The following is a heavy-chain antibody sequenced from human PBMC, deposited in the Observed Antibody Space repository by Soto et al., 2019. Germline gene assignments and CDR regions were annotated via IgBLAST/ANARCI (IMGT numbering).Heavy chain of an antibody. Sequence: EVQLLESGGGLVQPGGSLRLSCVVSGLTFSSADLSWVRQPPGKGLEWVSASGASDLSTHYVDSVKGRFTISRDSSKNTLYLQMSSLSAEDPAVYYCVTRSWNYWGQGTMVTVSS. D-gene: IGHD3-10*01. V-gene: IGHV3-23*01. J-gene: IGHJ4*02. CDR3: VTRSWNY. CDR2: SGASDLST. CDR1: GLTFSSAD.